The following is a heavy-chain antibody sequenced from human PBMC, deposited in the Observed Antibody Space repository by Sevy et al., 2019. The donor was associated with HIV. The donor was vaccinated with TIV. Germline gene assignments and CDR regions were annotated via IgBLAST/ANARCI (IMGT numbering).Heavy chain of an antibody. Sequence: GGSLRLSCAASGFIFNSYAMSWVRQAPGKGLEWVSTISGHGGSTYYADSVKGRFTISRDNAKNTLYLQMNSLRAEDTAVYFCARVGLGYDTSGVDYWGQGTLVTVSS. D-gene: IGHD3-22*01. CDR1: GFIFNSYA. CDR2: ISGHGGST. CDR3: ARVGLGYDTSGVDY. V-gene: IGHV3-23*01. J-gene: IGHJ4*02.